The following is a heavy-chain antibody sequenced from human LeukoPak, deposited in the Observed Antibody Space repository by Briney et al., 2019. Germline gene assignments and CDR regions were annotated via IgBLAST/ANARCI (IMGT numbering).Heavy chain of an antibody. D-gene: IGHD6-13*01. Sequence: PSETLSLTCAVYGGSFSGYYWSWARQAPGKGLEWVAIIKQDGSETHYVDSVRGRLTISRDNAQKSLYLEINSLRAEDTAVYYCARIGHSSTWYLDHWGQGTLVTVSS. J-gene: IGHJ4*02. CDR2: IKQDGSET. V-gene: IGHV3-7*03. CDR3: ARIGHSSTWYLDH. CDR1: GGSFSGYY.